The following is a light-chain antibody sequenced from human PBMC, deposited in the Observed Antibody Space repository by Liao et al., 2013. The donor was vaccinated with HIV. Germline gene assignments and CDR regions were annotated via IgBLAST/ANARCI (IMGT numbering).Light chain of an antibody. J-gene: IGLJ3*02. CDR3: YAVADNIWV. CDR1: VLAKKY. CDR2: KDS. Sequence: SYELTQPSSVSVSPGQTAKITCSGDVLAKKYARWFQQKPGQAPVLVIHKDSERRSGIPERFSGSSSGTTVTLTINGAQVEDEADYYCYAVADNIWVFGG. V-gene: IGLV3-27*01.